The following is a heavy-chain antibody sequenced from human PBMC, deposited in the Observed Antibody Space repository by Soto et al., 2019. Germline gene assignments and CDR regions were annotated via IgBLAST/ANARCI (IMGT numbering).Heavy chain of an antibody. CDR1: GGSISRGDYY. CDR3: ARETMVTSGLYYYYGMDV. J-gene: IGHJ6*02. Sequence: SETLSLTCIVSGGSISRGDYYWSWIRQHPGKGLEWIGYIYYSGSTYYNPSLKSRVTISLDTSKNQFSLKLSSVTAADTAVYYCARETMVTSGLYYYYGMDVWGQGTTVTVSS. D-gene: IGHD3-10*01. CDR2: IYYSGST. V-gene: IGHV4-31*03.